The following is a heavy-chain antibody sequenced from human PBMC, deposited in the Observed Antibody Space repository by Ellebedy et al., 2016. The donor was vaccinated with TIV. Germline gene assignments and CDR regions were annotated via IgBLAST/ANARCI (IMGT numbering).Heavy chain of an antibody. D-gene: IGHD3-10*01. CDR2: VYSSWTT. J-gene: IGHJ6*03. V-gene: IGHV4-59*08. CDR3: ARRMKESYSSGNFEYYYYYMDV. CDR1: GISTNNHY. Sequence: MPSETLSLTCTVSGISTNNHYWSWIRQPPGRGLGWVGYVYSSWTTTYNPSLRSRVTMSVDSSSQFSLKWSSVTAADTAVYYCARRMKESYSSGNFEYYYYYMDVWGKGTTVAVTS.